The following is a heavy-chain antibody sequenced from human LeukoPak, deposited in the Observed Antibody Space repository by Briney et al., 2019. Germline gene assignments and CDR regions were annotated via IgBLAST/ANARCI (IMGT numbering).Heavy chain of an antibody. D-gene: IGHD3-10*01. J-gene: IGHJ6*02. V-gene: IGHV3-74*01. CDR3: ARVGITMVRGVIITSGMDV. Sequence: PGGSLRLSCAASGFTFSSYWMHWVRQAPGKGLVWVSRINSDGSSTSYADSVKGRFTISRDNTKNTLYLQMNSLRAEDTAVYYCARVGITMVRGVIITSGMDVWGQGTTVTVSS. CDR2: INSDGSST. CDR1: GFTFSSYW.